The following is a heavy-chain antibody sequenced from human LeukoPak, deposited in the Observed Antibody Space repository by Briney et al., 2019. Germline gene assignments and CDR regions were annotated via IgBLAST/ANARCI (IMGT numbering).Heavy chain of an antibody. J-gene: IGHJ4*02. CDR3: AREEIFRVGVAGNWVDY. Sequence: PGGSLRLSCAASGFTFSSYAMHWVRQAPGKGLEWVAVISYDGSNKYYADSVKGRFTISRDNSKNTLYLQMNSLRAEDTAVYYCAREEIFRVGVAGNWVDYWGQGTLVTVSS. CDR2: ISYDGSNK. V-gene: IGHV3-30-3*01. D-gene: IGHD6-19*01. CDR1: GFTFSSYA.